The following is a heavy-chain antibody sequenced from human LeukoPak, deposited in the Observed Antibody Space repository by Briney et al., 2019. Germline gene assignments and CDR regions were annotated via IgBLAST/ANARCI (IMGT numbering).Heavy chain of an antibody. CDR2: ITSSSSYV. Sequence: GGSLRLSCEASGFTFSSYNMNWVRQAPGKRLEWVSSITSSSSYVLDADSVKGRFTISRDNAKNSLYLQMNSLRAEDTAVYYCTRHSRYYGSGDYYYMDVWGKGTTVTVSS. V-gene: IGHV3-21*01. D-gene: IGHD3-10*01. J-gene: IGHJ6*03. CDR3: TRHSRYYGSGDYYYMDV. CDR1: GFTFSSYN.